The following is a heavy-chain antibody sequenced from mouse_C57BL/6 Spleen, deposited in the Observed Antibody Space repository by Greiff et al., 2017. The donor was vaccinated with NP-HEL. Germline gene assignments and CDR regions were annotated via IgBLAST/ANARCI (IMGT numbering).Heavy chain of an antibody. D-gene: IGHD2-2*01. CDR3: ARRGYDRAMDY. CDR1: GYAFSSSW. V-gene: IGHV1-82*01. Sequence: QVQLQQSGPELVKPGASVKISCKASGYAFSSSWMNWVKQRPGKGLEWIGRIYPGDGDTNYNGKFKGKATLTADKSSSTAYMQLSSLTSEDSAFYFCARRGYDRAMDYWGQGTSVTVSS. J-gene: IGHJ4*01. CDR2: IYPGDGDT.